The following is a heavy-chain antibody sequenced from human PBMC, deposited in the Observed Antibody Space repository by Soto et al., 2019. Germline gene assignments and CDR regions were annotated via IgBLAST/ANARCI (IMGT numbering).Heavy chain of an antibody. CDR1: GGSISSSSYY. Sequence: SETLSLTCTVSGGSISSSSYYWGWIRQPPGKGLEWIGSIYYSGSTYYNPSLKSRVTLSVDTSKNQFSLRLTSVTAEDTAVYYCARHEGNGNVWPLDYWGQGILVTVSS. D-gene: IGHD2-8*01. CDR3: ARHEGNGNVWPLDY. J-gene: IGHJ4*02. V-gene: IGHV4-39*01. CDR2: IYYSGST.